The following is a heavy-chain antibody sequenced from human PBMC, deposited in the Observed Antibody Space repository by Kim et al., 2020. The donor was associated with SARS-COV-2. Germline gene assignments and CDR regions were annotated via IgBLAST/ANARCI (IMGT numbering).Heavy chain of an antibody. CDR1: GGSISSSSYY. J-gene: IGHJ4*02. D-gene: IGHD3-10*01. V-gene: IGHV4-39*07. CDR2: IYYSGST. Sequence: ETLSLTCTVSGGSISSSSYYWGWIRQPPGKGLEWIGSIYYSGSTYYNPSLKSRVTISVDTSKNQFSLKLSSVTAADTAVYYCAGRSPITMVRGVIIYPLDYWGQGTLVTVSS. CDR3: AGRSPITMVRGVIIYPLDY.